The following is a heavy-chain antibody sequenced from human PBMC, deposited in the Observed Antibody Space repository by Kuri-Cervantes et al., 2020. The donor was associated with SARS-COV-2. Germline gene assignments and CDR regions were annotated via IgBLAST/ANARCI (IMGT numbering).Heavy chain of an antibody. J-gene: IGHJ6*03. D-gene: IGHD3-3*01. Sequence: GESLKISCAASGFTFDDYAMHWVRQAPGKGLEWVSLISWDGGSTYYADSVKGRFTISRDNAKNSLYLQMNSLRAEDTAVYYCARIQETTIFGVVIHLYYYMDVWGKGTTVTVSS. V-gene: IGHV3-43D*03. CDR3: ARIQETTIFGVVIHLYYYMDV. CDR2: ISWDGGST. CDR1: GFTFDDYA.